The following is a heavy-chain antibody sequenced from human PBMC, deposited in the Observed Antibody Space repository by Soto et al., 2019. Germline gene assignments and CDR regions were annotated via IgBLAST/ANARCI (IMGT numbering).Heavy chain of an antibody. V-gene: IGHV1-18*01. D-gene: IGHD2-21*02. Sequence: ASVKVSCQASGYTFTSYGISWVRQAPGQGLEWMGWISAYNGNTNYAQKLQGRVTMTTDTSTSTAYMELRSLRSDDTAVYYCARASLYCGGDCAPVYWGQGTLVTVSS. J-gene: IGHJ4*02. CDR2: ISAYNGNT. CDR1: GYTFTSYG. CDR3: ARASLYCGGDCAPVY.